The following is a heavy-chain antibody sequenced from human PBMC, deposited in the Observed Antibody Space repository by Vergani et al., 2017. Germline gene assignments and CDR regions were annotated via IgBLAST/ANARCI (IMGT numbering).Heavy chain of an antibody. D-gene: IGHD3-22*01. J-gene: IGHJ4*02. CDR1: GFTFTNFA. Sequence: EVQLLESGGNLVQPGGSLRLSCAASGFTFTNFAMTLVRQAPGEGLEWVSGISGSGGFTYYADSVQGRFTISRDNSKNTMFLQMNNLRAEDTAVYYCAKDNVPGYYDSSGYCDYWGQGTLVTVSS. CDR3: AKDNVPGYYDSSGYCDY. V-gene: IGHV3-23*01. CDR2: ISGSGGFT.